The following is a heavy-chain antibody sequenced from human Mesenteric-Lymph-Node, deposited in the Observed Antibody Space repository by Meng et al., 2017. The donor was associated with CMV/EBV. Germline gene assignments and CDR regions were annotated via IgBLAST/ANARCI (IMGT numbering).Heavy chain of an antibody. CDR3: ARDYLVATPLNYYYYYGMDV. V-gene: IGHV3-21*01. J-gene: IGHJ6*02. CDR2: ISSSSDYI. CDR1: GFTFSSYS. Sequence: GESLKISCAASGFTFSSYSMNWVRQAPGQGLEWVSYISSSSDYIYYADSVKGRLTISRDNAKNSLYLQMNSLRAEDTAVYYCARDYLVATPLNYYYYYGMDVWGQGTTVTVSS. D-gene: IGHD4-23*01.